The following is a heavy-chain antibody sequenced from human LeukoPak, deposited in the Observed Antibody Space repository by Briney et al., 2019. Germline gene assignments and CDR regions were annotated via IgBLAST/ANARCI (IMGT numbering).Heavy chain of an antibody. CDR1: GFTFSSYA. D-gene: IGHD3-9*01. CDR2: ISGSGGST. CDR3: SREYFDWSRNYYYGMDV. Sequence: GGSLRLSCAASGFTFSSYAMSWVRQAPGKGLEWVSAISGSGGSTHYADSVKGRFTISRDNSKNTLYLQMNSLRAEDTAVYYCSREYFDWSRNYYYGMDVWGQGTTVTVSS. J-gene: IGHJ6*02. V-gene: IGHV3-23*01.